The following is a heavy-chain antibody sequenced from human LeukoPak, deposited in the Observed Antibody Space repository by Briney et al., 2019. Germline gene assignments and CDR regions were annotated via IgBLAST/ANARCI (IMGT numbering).Heavy chain of an antibody. CDR1: GGSFSGYY. CDR2: INHSGST. Sequence: SETLSLTCAVYGGSFSGYYWSWIRQPPGKGLEWIGEINHSGSTNYNPSLKSRVTISVDTSKNQFSLKLSSVTAADTAMYYCARGPDERSSGLAFDYWGQGTLVTVSS. V-gene: IGHV4-34*01. J-gene: IGHJ4*02. CDR3: ARGPDERSSGLAFDY. D-gene: IGHD6-19*01.